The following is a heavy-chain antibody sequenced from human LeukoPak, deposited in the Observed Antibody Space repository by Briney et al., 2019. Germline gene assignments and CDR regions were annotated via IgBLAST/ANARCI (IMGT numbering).Heavy chain of an antibody. V-gene: IGHV4-4*02. CDR1: GGSISSTNW. CDR3: ARFYSTSSLDF. J-gene: IGHJ4*02. D-gene: IGHD2-2*01. Sequence: SETLSLTCTVSGGSISSTNWWTWVRQPPGKGLEWIGEIYHSGNSKYNPSLKSRVIISVDTSKNRFSLNLSSVTAADTAVYYCARFYSTSSLDFWGQGTLVTVSS. CDR2: IYHSGNS.